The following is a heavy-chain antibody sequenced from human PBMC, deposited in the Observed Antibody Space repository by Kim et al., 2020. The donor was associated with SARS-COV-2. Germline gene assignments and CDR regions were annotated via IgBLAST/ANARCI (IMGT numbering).Heavy chain of an antibody. CDR3: ARDDYGGNYFVGALDI. D-gene: IGHD4-17*01. CDR2: IDLRGSTI. Sequence: GGSLRLSCAASGFTFSRYEMNWVRQAPGKGLEWVSYIDLRGSTIYYADSVKGRFTISRDNAKNSLYLQMNSLRAEETAIYYCARDDYGGNYFVGALDIWGQGTMVTV. J-gene: IGHJ3*02. V-gene: IGHV3-48*03. CDR1: GFTFSRYE.